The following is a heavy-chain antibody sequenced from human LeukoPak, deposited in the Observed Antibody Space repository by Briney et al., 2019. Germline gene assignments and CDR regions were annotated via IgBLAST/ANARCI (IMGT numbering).Heavy chain of an antibody. J-gene: IGHJ4*02. Sequence: SETLSLTCTVSGGPVSSGSYYWSWIRQPPGKGLEWIGYIYYSGSTNYNPSLKSRVTISVDTSKNQFSLKLSSVTAADTAVYYCARDNGGGDFDYWGQGTLVTVSS. CDR2: IYYSGST. V-gene: IGHV4-61*01. CDR1: GGPVSSGSYY. CDR3: ARDNGGGDFDY. D-gene: IGHD4-23*01.